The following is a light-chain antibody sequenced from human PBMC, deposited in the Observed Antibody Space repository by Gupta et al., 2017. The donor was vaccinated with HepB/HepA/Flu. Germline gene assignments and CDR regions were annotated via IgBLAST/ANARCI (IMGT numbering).Light chain of an antibody. Sequence: SLVLTQPPSASVSPGQTASISCSGDKLGDKFVHWYQQKPGQSPVLVIYQHTKRPSGIPERFSGSNSGNTATLTISGTQAMDEADYYCQVWDRNTLFFGGGTKLTVL. V-gene: IGLV3-1*01. CDR2: QHT. J-gene: IGLJ2*01. CDR3: QVWDRNTLF. CDR1: KLGDKF.